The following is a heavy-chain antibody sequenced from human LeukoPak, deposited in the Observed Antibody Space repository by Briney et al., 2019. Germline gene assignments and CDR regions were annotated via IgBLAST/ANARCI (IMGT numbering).Heavy chain of an antibody. V-gene: IGHV4-39*01. Sequence: SETLSLTCTVSGGSISSSSYYWGWIRQPPGNGLGWLGCIYYSGSNYSNPSCKSRVTISVDTSTNQFSLKLSSVTAADTAVYYCARHSPYYYDSSGYKGGYYYYYMDVWGKGTTVTVSS. CDR1: GGSISSSSYY. D-gene: IGHD3-22*01. CDR2: IYYSGSN. CDR3: ARHSPYYYDSSGYKGGYYYYYMDV. J-gene: IGHJ6*03.